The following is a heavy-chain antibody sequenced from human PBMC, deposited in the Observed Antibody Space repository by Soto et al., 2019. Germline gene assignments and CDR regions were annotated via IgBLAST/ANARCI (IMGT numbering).Heavy chain of an antibody. V-gene: IGHV4-34*01. D-gene: IGHD6-6*01. CDR1: SGSFSGYY. Sequence: SLTCSIYSGSFSGYYWSWIRQPPGKGLEWIGEISQSGNTNYSPSLKSRVSISIDTSKKQFSLNLASVSAADTAVYYCARAPKVSGSSQTRPDFWGQGTPVTVSS. CDR3: ARAPKVSGSSQTRPDF. J-gene: IGHJ4*02. CDR2: ISQSGNT.